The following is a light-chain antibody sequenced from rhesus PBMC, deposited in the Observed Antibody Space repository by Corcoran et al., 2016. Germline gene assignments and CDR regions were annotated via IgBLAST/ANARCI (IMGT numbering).Light chain of an antibody. J-gene: IGKJ1*01. CDR2: QAS. Sequence: DMVLTQSPASLAVSPGQRATITCRASESVRGFGRNLINWDQQKPGQPPKLLIYQASNKDTGVPARFRGDGSRTSFTLTIHPLEADDAADYYCLQSKNSPWTFGQGTKVAIK. CDR1: ESVRGFGRNL. CDR3: LQSKNSPWT. V-gene: IGKV7-13*01.